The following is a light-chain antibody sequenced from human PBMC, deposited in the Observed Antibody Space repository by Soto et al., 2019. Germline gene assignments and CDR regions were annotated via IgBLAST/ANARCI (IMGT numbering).Light chain of an antibody. Sequence: DIQMTQSPATLSASVGDRVTITCRASQSISSWLAWYQQKTGKAPKLLIYDASTLQSGVPSRFSGSGSGTDFPLTISCLQSEDFATYYCQQYYSYPRTFGPGTRWIS. V-gene: IGKV1-5*01. J-gene: IGKJ3*01. CDR1: QSISSW. CDR3: QQYYSYPRT. CDR2: DAS.